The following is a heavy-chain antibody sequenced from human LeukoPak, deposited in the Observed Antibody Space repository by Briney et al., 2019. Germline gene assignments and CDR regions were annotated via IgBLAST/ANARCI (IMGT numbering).Heavy chain of an antibody. Sequence: ASVKVSCKASGYTFTGYYMHWVRQAPVQGLEWMGWINPNSGGTNYAQKFQGRVTMTRDTSISTAYMELSRLRSDDTAVYYCARHGRNYYYYYMDVWGKGTTVTVSS. CDR1: GYTFTGYY. D-gene: IGHD2-15*01. J-gene: IGHJ6*03. V-gene: IGHV1-2*02. CDR3: ARHGRNYYYYYMDV. CDR2: INPNSGGT.